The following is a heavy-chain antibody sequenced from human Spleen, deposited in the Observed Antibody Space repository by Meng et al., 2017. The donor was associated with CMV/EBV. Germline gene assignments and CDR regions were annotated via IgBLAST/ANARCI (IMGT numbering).Heavy chain of an antibody. D-gene: IGHD6-13*01. V-gene: IGHV1-46*01. J-gene: IGHJ4*02. Sequence: CKASGYTFTSYYMHWVRQAPGQGLEWRGIINPSGGSTSYAQKFQGRVTMTRDTSTSTVYMELSSLRSEDTAVYYCARPYSSSWYYFDYWGQGTLVTVSS. CDR3: ARPYSSSWYYFDY. CDR2: INPSGGST. CDR1: GYTFTSYY.